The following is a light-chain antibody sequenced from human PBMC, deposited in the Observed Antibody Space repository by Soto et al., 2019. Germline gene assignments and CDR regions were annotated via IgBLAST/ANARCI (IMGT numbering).Light chain of an antibody. CDR3: SSSSGRSYIVL. J-gene: IGLJ2*01. CDR1: ASDVGGYGN. Sequence: QSALTQPASVSGSPGQSIAISCTGTASDVGGYGNLSWYQQHPGRAPKLIIYDVNYRPSGVSDRFSASKSGNTASLTISGLQSEDEADYYCSSSSGRSYIVLFGGGTKVTVL. V-gene: IGLV2-14*03. CDR2: DVN.